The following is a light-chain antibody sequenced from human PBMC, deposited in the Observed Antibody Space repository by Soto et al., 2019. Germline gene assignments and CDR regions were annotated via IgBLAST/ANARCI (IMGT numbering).Light chain of an antibody. CDR2: VGA. Sequence: DIQMTQSPSSLSASVGDRVTITCRASQSIGSYLNWYQQKPGKAPKLLIYVGATLQSGVPSRFSGSGSGTDFTLTINNLQPEDFATYFCQQTHTTPRYTFAQGTKLEI. J-gene: IGKJ2*01. CDR3: QQTHTTPRYT. CDR1: QSIGSY. V-gene: IGKV1-39*01.